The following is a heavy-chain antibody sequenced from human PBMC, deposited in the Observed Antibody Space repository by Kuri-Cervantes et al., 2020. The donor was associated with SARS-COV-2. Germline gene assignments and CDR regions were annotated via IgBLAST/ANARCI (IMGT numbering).Heavy chain of an antibody. Sequence: ASVKVSXXASGXXXSGYAISWVRQAPGQGLXWMGWISAYXDNINYAQKLQGRVTMTTDTSTSTAYMDLRSLRSDDTAVYYCAXXIAARPADXXXYAMDVWGQGTTVTVSS. D-gene: IGHD6-6*01. CDR3: AXXIAARPADXXXYAMDV. V-gene: IGHV1-18*01. J-gene: IGHJ6*02. CDR1: GXXXSGYA. CDR2: ISAYXDNI.